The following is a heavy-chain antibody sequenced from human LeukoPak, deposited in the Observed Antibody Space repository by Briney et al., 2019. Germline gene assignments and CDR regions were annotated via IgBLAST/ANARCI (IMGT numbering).Heavy chain of an antibody. Sequence: GGSLRLSCAASGFTFSSSYMSWVRQAPGQGLEWVSIIHSDGSTYYSDSVKGRFTISRDTSKNTLYLQMNSLRGEDTAMYYCARDLDYYDSSGSHRRRNYFDYWGQGTLVTVSS. D-gene: IGHD3-22*01. J-gene: IGHJ4*02. CDR1: GFTFSSSY. CDR2: IHSDGST. CDR3: ARDLDYYDSSGSHRRRNYFDY. V-gene: IGHV3-53*05.